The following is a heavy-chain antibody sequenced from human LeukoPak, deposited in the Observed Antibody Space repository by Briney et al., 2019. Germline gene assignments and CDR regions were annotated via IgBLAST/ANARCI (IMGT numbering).Heavy chain of an antibody. D-gene: IGHD5-12*01. CDR3: ARGGSGYDWFDP. V-gene: IGHV4-39*07. Sequence: SETLSLTCTVSGDSISSSSYYWGWIRQPPGKGLEWIGSIYYSGSTYYNPSLKSRVTISLDTSKNQFSLKLSSVTAADTAVYYCARGGSGYDWFDPWGQGTLVTVSS. CDR1: GDSISSSSYY. J-gene: IGHJ5*02. CDR2: IYYSGST.